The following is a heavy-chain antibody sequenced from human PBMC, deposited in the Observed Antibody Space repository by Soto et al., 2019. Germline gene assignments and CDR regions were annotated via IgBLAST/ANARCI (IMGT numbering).Heavy chain of an antibody. CDR1: GYTFTSYY. Sequence: SVKVSCKASGYTFTSYYMHWVRQAPGQGLEWMGIINPSGGSRSYAQKFQGRVTMTRDTSTSTVYMELSSLRSEETAVYYCARGVLFGEPEVYYLGYWGQGTLLKVSS. D-gene: IGHD3-10*02. V-gene: IGHV1-46*01. J-gene: IGHJ4*02. CDR3: ARGVLFGEPEVYYLGY. CDR2: INPSGGSR.